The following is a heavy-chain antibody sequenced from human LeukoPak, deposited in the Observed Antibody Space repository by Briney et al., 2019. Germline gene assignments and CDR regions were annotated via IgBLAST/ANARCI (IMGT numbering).Heavy chain of an antibody. D-gene: IGHD6-19*01. Sequence: GGSLRLSCAASGFTFSSYAMHWVRQAPGKGLEWVAVISYDGSNKYYADSVKGRFTISRDNSKNMLYLQMNSLRAEDTAVYYCARAGGLRIAVAPIDCWGQGTLVTVSS. CDR3: ARAGGLRIAVAPIDC. CDR2: ISYDGSNK. V-gene: IGHV3-30*14. CDR1: GFTFSSYA. J-gene: IGHJ4*02.